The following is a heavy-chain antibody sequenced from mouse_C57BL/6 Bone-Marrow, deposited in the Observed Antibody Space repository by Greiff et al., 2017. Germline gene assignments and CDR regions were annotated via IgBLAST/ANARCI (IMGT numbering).Heavy chain of an antibody. CDR2: ISSGGSYT. Sequence: EVKLEESGGDLVKPGGSLKLSCAASGFTFSSYGMSWVRQTPDKRLEWVATISSGGSYTYYPDSVKGRVTISRDNAKNTLYLQMSSLKSEDTAMYYCARLDYWGQGTTLTVSS. V-gene: IGHV5-6*02. CDR3: ARLDY. J-gene: IGHJ2*01. CDR1: GFTFSSYG.